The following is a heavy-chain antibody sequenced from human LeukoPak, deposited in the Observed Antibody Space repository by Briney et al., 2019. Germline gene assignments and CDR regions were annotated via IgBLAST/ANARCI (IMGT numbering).Heavy chain of an antibody. V-gene: IGHV1-69*02. CDR1: GGTFSSYT. CDR2: IIPILGIA. CDR3: ARAPDYYYYYMDV. Sequence: SVKVSCKASGGTFSSYTISWVRQAPGQGLEWMGRIIPILGIANYAQKFQGRVAITADKSTSTAYVELSSLRTEDTAVYYCARAPDYYYYYMDVWGKGTTVTVSS. J-gene: IGHJ6*03.